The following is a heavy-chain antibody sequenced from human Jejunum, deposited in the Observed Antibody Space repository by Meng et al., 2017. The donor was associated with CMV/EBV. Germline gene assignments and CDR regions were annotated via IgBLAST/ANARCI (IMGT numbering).Heavy chain of an antibody. D-gene: IGHD3-3*01. CDR2: ISSDATKQ. CDR1: GSTFNNFP. CDR3: ARDPGVDF. Sequence: SCVAFGSTFNNFPIHWVRQAPGKGLEWVAVISSDATKQHYAESVKGRFTISRDNSKSTLYLQMNSLRAEDTAVYYCARDPGVDFWGQGTLVTVSS. J-gene: IGHJ4*02. V-gene: IGHV3-30*04.